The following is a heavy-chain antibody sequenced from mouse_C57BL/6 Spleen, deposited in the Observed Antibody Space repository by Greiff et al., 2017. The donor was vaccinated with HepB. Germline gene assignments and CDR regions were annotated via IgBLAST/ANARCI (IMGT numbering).Heavy chain of an antibody. CDR2: IYPGSGST. J-gene: IGHJ4*01. D-gene: IGHD1-1*01. V-gene: IGHV1-55*01. CDR3: ARGSDYYGSSYVRYYYAMDY. Sequence: QVQLQQPGAELVKPGASVKMSCKASGYTFTSYWITWVKQRPGQGLEWIGDIYPGSGSTNYNEKFKSKATLTVDTSSSTAYMQLSSLTSEDSAVYYCARGSDYYGSSYVRYYYAMDYWGQGTSVTVSS. CDR1: GYTFTSYW.